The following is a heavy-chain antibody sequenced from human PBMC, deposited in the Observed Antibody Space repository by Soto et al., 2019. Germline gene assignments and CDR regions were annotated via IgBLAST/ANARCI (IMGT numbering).Heavy chain of an antibody. CDR1: GGAINSYY. CDR3: ARGQRFSDWFDP. Sequence: SETLSLTCTVSGGAINSYYWTCIRQPAGKGLEWIGRIYSSGSTKYNPSLQSRVTMSLDTSKNQVSLRLTSVTAADTAVYYCARGQRFSDWFDPWGQGTLVT. D-gene: IGHD3-3*01. CDR2: IYSSGST. V-gene: IGHV4-4*07. J-gene: IGHJ5*02.